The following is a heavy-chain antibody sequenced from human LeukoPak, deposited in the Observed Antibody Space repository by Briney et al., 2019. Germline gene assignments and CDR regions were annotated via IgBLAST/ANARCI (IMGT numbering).Heavy chain of an antibody. CDR3: ARGGAKYSSGWYYFDY. CDR2: INPNSGGT. J-gene: IGHJ4*02. Sequence: ASVKVSCKASGVTFSSYAISWVRQAPGQGLEWMGWINPNSGGTNYAQKFQGRVTMTRDTSISTAYMELSRLRSDDTAVYYCARGGAKYSSGWYYFDYWGQGTLVTVSS. V-gene: IGHV1-2*02. D-gene: IGHD6-19*01. CDR1: GVTFSSYA.